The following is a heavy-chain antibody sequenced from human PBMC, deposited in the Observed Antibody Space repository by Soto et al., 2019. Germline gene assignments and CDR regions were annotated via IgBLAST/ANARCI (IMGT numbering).Heavy chain of an antibody. CDR3: ARGPPMATITFFAY. D-gene: IGHD5-12*01. Sequence: PGGSLRLSCAASGFPFSSYSMNWVRQAPGKGLEWVSSISGSSYIYYAASPQGRVTISRDNAKNSLYLPMNSLIAEDTAVYYCARGPPMATITFFAYGGQGTLVTVSS. CDR1: GFPFSSYS. J-gene: IGHJ4*02. CDR2: ISGSSYI. V-gene: IGHV3-21*01.